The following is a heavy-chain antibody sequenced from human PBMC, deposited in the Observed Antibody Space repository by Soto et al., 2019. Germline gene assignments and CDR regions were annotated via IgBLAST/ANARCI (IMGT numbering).Heavy chain of an antibody. CDR2: IYYSGRT. J-gene: IGHJ4*02. CDR1: GGSISDYQ. D-gene: IGHD3-16*01. V-gene: IGHV4-59*01. Sequence: QVQLQESGPGLVEPSETLSLTCSISGGSISDYQWNWIWQPPGKGLEWIGYIYYSGRTNYNPSLKSRLTISLDTSTRQFSLRLRSVTAADTAVYYCARMRGLGEISPYLDYWGQGALVTVSS. CDR3: ARMRGLGEISPYLDY.